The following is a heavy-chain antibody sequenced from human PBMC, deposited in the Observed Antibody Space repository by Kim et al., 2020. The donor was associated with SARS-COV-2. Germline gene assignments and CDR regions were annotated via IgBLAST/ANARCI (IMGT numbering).Heavy chain of an antibody. CDR3: ARVGVGVEMATRFDY. V-gene: IGHV1-69*04. J-gene: IGHJ4*02. Sequence: KCQGRVTITADKSTSTAYMELSSLRSEDTAVYYCARVGVGVEMATRFDYWGQGTLVTVSS. D-gene: IGHD5-12*01.